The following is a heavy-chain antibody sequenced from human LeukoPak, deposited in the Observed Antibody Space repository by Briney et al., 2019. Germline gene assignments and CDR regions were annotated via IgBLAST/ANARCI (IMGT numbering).Heavy chain of an antibody. J-gene: IGHJ4*02. CDR1: GYAFTSYA. CDR2: INTNTGNP. CDR3: ARDARGYYDFWSGYYGDY. V-gene: IGHV7-4-1*02. D-gene: IGHD3-3*01. Sequence: ASVKVSCKASGYAFTSYAMNWVRQAPGQGLEWMGWINTNTGNPTYAQGFTGRFVFSLDNSISTAYLQISSLKAEDTAVYYCARDARGYYDFWSGYYGDYWGQGTLVTVSS.